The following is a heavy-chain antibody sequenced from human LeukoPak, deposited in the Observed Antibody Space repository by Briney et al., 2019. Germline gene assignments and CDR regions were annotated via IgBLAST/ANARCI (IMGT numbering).Heavy chain of an antibody. J-gene: IGHJ6*03. Sequence: SETLSLTCTVSGGSISSSSYYWGWIRQPPGEGLEWIGGIYYSGSSYYNPSLKSRVTISVDTSKNQFSLKLSSVTAADTAVYYCAREITWHMDVWGKGTTVTVSS. CDR1: GGSISSSSYY. CDR3: AREITWHMDV. D-gene: IGHD1-14*01. V-gene: IGHV4-39*07. CDR2: IYYSGSS.